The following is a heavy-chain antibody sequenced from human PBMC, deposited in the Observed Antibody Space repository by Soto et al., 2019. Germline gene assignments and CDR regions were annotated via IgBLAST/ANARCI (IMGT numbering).Heavy chain of an antibody. Sequence: PGGSLRLSCAASGFTFSSYAMSWVRQAPGKGLEWVSAISGSGGSTYYADSVKGRFTISRDNSKNTLYLQMNSLRAEDTAVYYCAKDIPRSPESIAGEDYWGQGTLVTVSS. V-gene: IGHV3-23*01. CDR1: GFTFSSYA. D-gene: IGHD6-13*01. CDR3: AKDIPRSPESIAGEDY. CDR2: ISGSGGST. J-gene: IGHJ4*02.